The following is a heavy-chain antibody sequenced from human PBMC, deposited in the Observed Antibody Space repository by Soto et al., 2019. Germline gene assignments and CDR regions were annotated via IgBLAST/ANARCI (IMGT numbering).Heavy chain of an antibody. CDR3: ARDSAAGSEYYYYYMDV. J-gene: IGHJ6*03. Sequence: QVQLQESGPGLVKPSETLSLTCTVSGGSISSYYWSWIRQPPGKGLEWIGYIYYSGSTNYNPSLKSRVTISVDTSKNQFSLKLSSVTAADTAVYYCARDSAAGSEYYYYYMDVWGTGITVTVSS. V-gene: IGHV4-59*01. D-gene: IGHD6-13*01. CDR2: IYYSGST. CDR1: GGSISSYY.